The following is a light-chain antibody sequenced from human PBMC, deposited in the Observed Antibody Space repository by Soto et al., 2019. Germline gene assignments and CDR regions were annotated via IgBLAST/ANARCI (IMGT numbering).Light chain of an antibody. J-gene: IGKJ1*01. V-gene: IGKV3-20*01. Sequence: EIVLTQSPGTLSLSPGERATLSCRASQSVSSSYLAWYQQEPGQAPRLLIYGASSRATGIPDRFSGSGSGTDFTLTISRLEPEHFAVYYCQQYGNSPTFGQGTKVEIK. CDR3: QQYGNSPT. CDR2: GAS. CDR1: QSVSSSY.